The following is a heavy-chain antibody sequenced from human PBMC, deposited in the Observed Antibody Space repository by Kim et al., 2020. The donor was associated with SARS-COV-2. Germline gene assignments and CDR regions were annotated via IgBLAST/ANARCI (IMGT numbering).Heavy chain of an antibody. CDR2: ISRSGGDT. D-gene: IGHD6-6*01. CDR1: GFSFSSYA. Sequence: GGSLSLSCAASGFSFSSYAMSWVRQAPGKGLGGVSVISRSGGDTYYADSVEGRFTISRENSKNTLYLQMHSLRADDTAVFYCAKGASSLLADASDIWGQGTMVTVSS. CDR3: AKGASSLLADASDI. V-gene: IGHV3-23*01. J-gene: IGHJ3*02.